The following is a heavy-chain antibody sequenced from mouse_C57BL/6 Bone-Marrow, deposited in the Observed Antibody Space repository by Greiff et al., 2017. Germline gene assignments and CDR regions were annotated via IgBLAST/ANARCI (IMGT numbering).Heavy chain of an antibody. J-gene: IGHJ3*01. D-gene: IGHD1-1*01. CDR3: TRAFYYYGSSPWFAY. Sequence: VQRVESGTVLARPGASVKMSCKTSGYTFTSYWMHWVKQRPGQGLEWIGAIYPGNSDTSYNQKFKGKAKLTAVTSASTAYMELSSLTNEDSAVYYCTRAFYYYGSSPWFAYWGQGTLVTVSA. CDR2: IYPGNSDT. CDR1: GYTFTSYW. V-gene: IGHV1-5*01.